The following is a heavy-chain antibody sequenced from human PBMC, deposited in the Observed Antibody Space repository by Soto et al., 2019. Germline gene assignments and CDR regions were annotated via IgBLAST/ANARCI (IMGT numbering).Heavy chain of an antibody. V-gene: IGHV1-69*13. D-gene: IGHD3-22*01. CDR2: IIPIFGTA. CDR1: GGTFNRNT. J-gene: IGHJ4*02. Sequence: GASVKVSCKASGGTFNRNTISWVLQAPGQGLKWMGGIIPIFGTANYAQKFQGRVTITADESTNTAYMELSRLRSEDTAVYYCARQFDYDSSGYYYAYWGQGTLVTVSS. CDR3: ARQFDYDSSGYYYAY.